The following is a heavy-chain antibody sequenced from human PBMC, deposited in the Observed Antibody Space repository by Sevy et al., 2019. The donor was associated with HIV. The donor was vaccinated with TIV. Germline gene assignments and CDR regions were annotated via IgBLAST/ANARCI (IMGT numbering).Heavy chain of an antibody. V-gene: IGHV3-30*18. J-gene: IGHJ6*02. D-gene: IGHD6-13*01. Sequence: GGSLILSCAAAGFTFSRYGMHWARQAPGKGLEWVAVISSDGSDKEYAESVKGRFTVSRDNSKDTVYLQMNSLRLEDTAIYYCANSRGRYEGSSWLYYYYLMDVWGQRTTVTVSS. CDR3: ANSRGRYEGSSWLYYYYLMDV. CDR2: ISSDGSDK. CDR1: GFTFSRYG.